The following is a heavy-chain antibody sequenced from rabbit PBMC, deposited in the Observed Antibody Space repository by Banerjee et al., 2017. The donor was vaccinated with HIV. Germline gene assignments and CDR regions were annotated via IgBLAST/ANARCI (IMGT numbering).Heavy chain of an antibody. V-gene: IGHV1S40*01. D-gene: IGHD4-1*01. CDR1: GFSFSSNV. Sequence: QSLEESGGDLVKPGASLTLTCTASGFSFSSNVMCWVRQAPGKGLEWIACIYVGSGGSDYYADWAKGRFTISSDSAQNTVDLQMNSLTAADTATYFCARIDPRYYSSGWDLWGQGTLVTVS. J-gene: IGHJ3*01. CDR2: IYVGSGGSD. CDR3: ARIDPRYYSSGWDL.